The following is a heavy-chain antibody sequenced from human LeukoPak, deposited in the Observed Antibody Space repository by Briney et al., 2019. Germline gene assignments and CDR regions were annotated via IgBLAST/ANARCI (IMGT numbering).Heavy chain of an antibody. Sequence: GGSLRLSCAASGFTFSSYGMHWVRQAPGKGLEWVAVISYDGSNKYYADSVKGRFTISRDNSKNTLYLQMNSLRAEDTAVYYCAKVPYYYDSSGYYSHFDYWGQGTLVTVSS. D-gene: IGHD3-22*01. CDR2: ISYDGSNK. CDR3: AKVPYYYDSSGYYSHFDY. J-gene: IGHJ4*02. CDR1: GFTFSSYG. V-gene: IGHV3-30*18.